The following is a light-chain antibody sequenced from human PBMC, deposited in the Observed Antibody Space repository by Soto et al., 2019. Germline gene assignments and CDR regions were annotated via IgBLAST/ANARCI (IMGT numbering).Light chain of an antibody. CDR2: DIS. CDR3: LHRMNWPLT. CDR1: QSVGSSS. J-gene: IGKJ5*01. V-gene: IGKV3D-20*02. Sequence: EIVMTQSPATVSVSPGERDTLSCRASQSVGSSSLGWYQQKPGQAPRLVIFDISNRATGIPDRFSGSGSGTDFTLTISSLEPEDLAVYYCLHRMNWPLTFGQGTRLEI.